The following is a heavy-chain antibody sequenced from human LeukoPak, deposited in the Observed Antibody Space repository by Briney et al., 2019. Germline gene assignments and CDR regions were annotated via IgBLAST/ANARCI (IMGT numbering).Heavy chain of an antibody. CDR1: GFNLNNYE. J-gene: IGHJ4*02. Sequence: GGSLRLSXAASGFNLNNYEVNWVRQTPGKGLEWISYISGSGSTIYYAESVQGRFTISRDNAQNSLYLQMNSLRAEDTAIYYCARGPHSSGYYGHYFDYWGLGTLVTVSS. V-gene: IGHV3-48*03. D-gene: IGHD3-22*01. CDR2: ISGSGSTI. CDR3: ARGPHSSGYYGHYFDY.